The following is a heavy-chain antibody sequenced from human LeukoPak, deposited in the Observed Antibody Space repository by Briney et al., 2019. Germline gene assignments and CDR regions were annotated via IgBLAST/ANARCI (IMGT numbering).Heavy chain of an antibody. Sequence: PSETLSLTCTVSGGSISSYYWSWIRQPAGKGLEWIGRIYTSGSTNYNPSLKSRVTMSVDTSKNQFSLKLSSVTAADTAVYYCAREVPYYYGSGSYYRKKLYYFDYWGQGTLVTVSS. CDR2: IYTSGST. D-gene: IGHD3-10*01. CDR3: AREVPYYYGSGSYYRKKLYYFDY. CDR1: GGSISSYY. V-gene: IGHV4-4*07. J-gene: IGHJ4*02.